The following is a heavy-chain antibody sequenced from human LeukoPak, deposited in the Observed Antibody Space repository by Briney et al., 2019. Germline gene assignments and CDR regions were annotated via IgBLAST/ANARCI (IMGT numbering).Heavy chain of an antibody. V-gene: IGHV3-48*01. CDR2: ISISSSTI. CDR1: GFIFSSYS. J-gene: IGHJ5*02. CDR3: AKLEKFLIAATYLSS. D-gene: IGHD6-13*01. Sequence: PGGSLRLSCAASGFIFSSYSMNWVRQAPGKGLEWVSYISISSSTIYYADSVKGRFIISRDNARDSLYLQMNSLRAEDTAVYYCAKLEKFLIAATYLSSWGQGTLVTVSS.